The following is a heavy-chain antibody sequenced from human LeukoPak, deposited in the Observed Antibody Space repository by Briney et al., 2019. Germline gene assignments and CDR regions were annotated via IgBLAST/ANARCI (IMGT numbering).Heavy chain of an antibody. Sequence: PSETLSLTCTVSGGSISSYYWSWIRQPAGKGLEWIGRIYTSGGTNYNPSLKSRVTMSVDTSKNQFSLKLSSVTAADTAVYYRARDRQQLVPWYYYYMDVWGKGTTVTVSS. V-gene: IGHV4-4*07. J-gene: IGHJ6*03. CDR2: IYTSGGT. D-gene: IGHD6-13*01. CDR1: GGSISSYY. CDR3: ARDRQQLVPWYYYYMDV.